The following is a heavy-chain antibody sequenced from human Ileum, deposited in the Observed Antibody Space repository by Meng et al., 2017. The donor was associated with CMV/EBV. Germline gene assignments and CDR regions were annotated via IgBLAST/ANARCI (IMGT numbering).Heavy chain of an antibody. J-gene: IGHJ4*02. D-gene: IGHD1-26*01. CDR2: ISYDGLIK. CDR1: GFTFIAFP. CDR3: ARDMIVGTPDYFDY. Sequence: ASGFTFIAFPLPWVRRSPTKGLEWVAVISYDGLIKDYAESVKGRFTISRDTSKNTLFLQMNSLTAEDTAVYYCARDMIVGTPDYFDYWGQGTLVTVSS. V-gene: IGHV3-30-3*01.